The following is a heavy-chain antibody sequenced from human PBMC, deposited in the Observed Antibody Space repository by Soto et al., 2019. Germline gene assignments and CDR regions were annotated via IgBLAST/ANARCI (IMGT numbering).Heavy chain of an antibody. D-gene: IGHD3-9*01. V-gene: IGHV1-46*03. CDR1: GYTFTSYY. J-gene: IGHJ5*02. CDR2: INPSGGST. Sequence: GASVKVSCKASGYTFTSYYMHWVRQAPGQGLEWMGIINPSGGSTSYAQKFQGRVTMTRDTSTSTVYMELSSLRSEDTAVYYCARAPPTGYYVSGWFDPWGQGTLVTVSS. CDR3: ARAPPTGYYVSGWFDP.